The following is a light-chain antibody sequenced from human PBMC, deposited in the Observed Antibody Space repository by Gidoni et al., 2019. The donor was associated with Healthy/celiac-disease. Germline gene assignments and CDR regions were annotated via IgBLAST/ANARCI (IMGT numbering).Light chain of an antibody. CDR1: QSISSY. CDR2: AAS. Sequence: DIQMTPSPSSLSASVGDRVTITCLASQSISSYLNWYQQKPGKDPKLLIYAASSLQSGFPSRFSGSGSGTDFTLTISSLQPEDFATYYCQQSYSTLWTFGQGTKVEIK. CDR3: QQSYSTLWT. J-gene: IGKJ1*01. V-gene: IGKV1-39*01.